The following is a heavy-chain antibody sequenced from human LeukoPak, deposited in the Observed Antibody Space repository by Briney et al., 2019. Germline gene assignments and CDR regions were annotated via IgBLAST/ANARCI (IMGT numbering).Heavy chain of an antibody. D-gene: IGHD3-10*01. V-gene: IGHV3-74*01. J-gene: IGHJ4*02. CDR2: INSDGSST. CDR1: GFTFSSYW. Sequence: PGGSLRLSCAASGFTFSSYWMHWVRQAPGKGPVWVSRINSDGSSTSYADSVKGRFTISRDNAKNTLYLQMTSLRAEDTAVYYCAKYHYGSGTSLGYWGQGALVTVSS. CDR3: AKYHYGSGTSLGY.